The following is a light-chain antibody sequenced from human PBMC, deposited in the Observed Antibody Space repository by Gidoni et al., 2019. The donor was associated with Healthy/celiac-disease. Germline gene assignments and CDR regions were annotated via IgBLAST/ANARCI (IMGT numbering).Light chain of an antibody. V-gene: IGKV3-20*01. Sequence: EIVLTPSPGTLSLSPGERATLSCRASQSVSSSYLAWYQQKPGQAPRLLIYGASSRATGIPDRFSGSGSGTDFTLTISRLEPEDVAVYYCQQYGSSPPWTFGQGTKVEIK. CDR2: GAS. CDR1: QSVSSSY. CDR3: QQYGSSPPWT. J-gene: IGKJ1*01.